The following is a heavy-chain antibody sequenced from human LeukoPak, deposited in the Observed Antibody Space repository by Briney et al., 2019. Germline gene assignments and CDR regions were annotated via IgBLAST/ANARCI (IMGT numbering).Heavy chain of an antibody. D-gene: IGHD3-22*01. CDR3: AAEAAYYYDSRDAFDV. CDR2: IVVGSGNT. V-gene: IGHV1-58*01. CDR1: GFAFTSSA. J-gene: IGHJ3*01. Sequence: SVKVSCKASGFAFTSSAVQWVRQARGQRLEWIGWIVVGSGNTNYAQKFQERVTITRDMSTSLVYMELSSLRSEDTAVYYCAAEAAYYYDSRDAFDVWGQGTMVTVSS.